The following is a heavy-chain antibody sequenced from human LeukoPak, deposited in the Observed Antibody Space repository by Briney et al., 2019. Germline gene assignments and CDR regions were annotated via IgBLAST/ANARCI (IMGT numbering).Heavy chain of an antibody. V-gene: IGHV3-23*01. D-gene: IGHD6-13*01. CDR3: AKDMFPSSWLPFDY. CDR1: GFIFSNNA. CDR2: ISASSGST. J-gene: IGHJ4*02. Sequence: PGGSLILSCAASGFIFSNNALSWVRQAPGKGLEWVSAISASSGSTYYADSVKARFTISRDNSKSTLYLKMNSLRAEDTAVYFCAKDMFPSSWLPFDYWGQGTLVTVSS.